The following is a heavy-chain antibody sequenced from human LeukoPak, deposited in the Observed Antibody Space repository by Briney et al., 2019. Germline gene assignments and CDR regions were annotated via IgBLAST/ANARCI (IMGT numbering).Heavy chain of an antibody. CDR3: ARDPLYCSGGSCYSEVDAFDI. Sequence: PGGSLRLSCAASGFTFSSYWMSWVRQAPGKGLEWVANIRQDGSEKYYVDSVKGRFTISRDNAKNSLYLQMNSLRAEDTAVYYCARDPLYCSGGSCYSEVDAFDIWGQGTMVTVSS. J-gene: IGHJ3*02. CDR1: GFTFSSYW. D-gene: IGHD2-15*01. V-gene: IGHV3-7*01. CDR2: IRQDGSEK.